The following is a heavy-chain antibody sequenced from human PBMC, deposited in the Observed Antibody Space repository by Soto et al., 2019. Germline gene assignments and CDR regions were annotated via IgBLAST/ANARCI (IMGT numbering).Heavy chain of an antibody. CDR2: IYWDDDK. CDR1: GFSLSTSGVG. V-gene: IGHV2-5*02. Sequence: SGPTLVNPTQTLTLTFPFSGFSLSTSGVGVGWIRQPPGKALEWLALIYWDDDKRYSPSLESRLTITKDTSKNQVVLTMTNMDPVDTATYYCAHIRTGTAPNWGQGTLVTVSS. J-gene: IGHJ4*02. CDR3: AHIRTGTAPN. D-gene: IGHD1-1*01.